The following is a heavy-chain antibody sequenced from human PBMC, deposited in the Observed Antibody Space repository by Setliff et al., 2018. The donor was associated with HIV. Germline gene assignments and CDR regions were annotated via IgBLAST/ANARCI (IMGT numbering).Heavy chain of an antibody. CDR2: VHHSGST. J-gene: IGHJ5*02. V-gene: IGHV4-59*01. D-gene: IGHD4-17*01. Sequence: PSETLSLTCTVSGYSISSSYWTWIRQPPGQGLEWIGYVHHSGSTKYNASLRSRVTMSVDTSKNLFSLTLRSVTAADTAVYYCARGDYGGNTSPFDPWGQGTLVTVSS. CDR1: GYSISSSY. CDR3: ARGDYGGNTSPFDP.